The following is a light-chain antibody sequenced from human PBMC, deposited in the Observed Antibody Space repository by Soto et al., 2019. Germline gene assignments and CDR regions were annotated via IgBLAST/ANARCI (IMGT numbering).Light chain of an antibody. CDR1: QSFRGL. CDR3: QQRHMWPIT. J-gene: IGKJ5*01. CDR2: DAY. Sequence: EVLLTQSPFTLSLSPGERATLSCRASQSFRGLLAWYQQKPGQAPRLLIYDAYNRATGIPSRFSGSGSGRDFTLPISSLEPEDSAVYYCQQRHMWPITFGQGTRLESK. V-gene: IGKV3-11*02.